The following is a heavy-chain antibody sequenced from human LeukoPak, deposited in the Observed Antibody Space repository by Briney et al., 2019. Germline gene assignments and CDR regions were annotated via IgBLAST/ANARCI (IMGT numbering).Heavy chain of an antibody. D-gene: IGHD1-26*01. CDR3: ARVVGATNGQYFQH. J-gene: IGHJ1*01. Sequence: ASVKVSCKASGYTFTGYYMHWVRQAPGQGLEWMGWISAYNGNTNYAQKLQGRVTMTTDTSTSTAYMELRSLRSDDTAVYYCARVVGATNGQYFQHWGQGTLVTVSS. CDR1: GYTFTGYY. V-gene: IGHV1-18*04. CDR2: ISAYNGNT.